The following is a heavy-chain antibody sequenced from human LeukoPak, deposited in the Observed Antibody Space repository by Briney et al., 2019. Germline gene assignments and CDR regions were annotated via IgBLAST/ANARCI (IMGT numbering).Heavy chain of an antibody. D-gene: IGHD6-19*01. V-gene: IGHV3-30*03. CDR2: ISYDGSNK. J-gene: IGHJ6*02. CDR3: WAVAGTFYYYGMDV. CDR1: GFTFSSYG. Sequence: PGGSLRLSCAASGFTFSSYGMHWVRQAPGKGLEWVAVISYDGSNKYYADSVKGRFTISRDSSKNTLYLQMNSLRAEDTAVYYCWAVAGTFYYYGMDVWGQGTTVTVSS.